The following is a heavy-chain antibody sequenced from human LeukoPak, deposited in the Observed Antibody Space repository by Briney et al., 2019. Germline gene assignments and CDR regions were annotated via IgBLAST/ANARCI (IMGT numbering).Heavy chain of an antibody. CDR3: AEGAYYYDSSGYYLFDY. J-gene: IGHJ4*02. V-gene: IGHV3-53*01. CDR2: IYSGGST. CDR1: GFTVSSNY. Sequence: GGSLRLSCAASGFTVSSNYMSWVRQAPGKGLEWVSVIYSGGSTYYADSVKGRFTISRDNSKNTLYLQMNSLRAEDTAVYYCAEGAYYYDSSGYYLFDYWGQGTLVTVPS. D-gene: IGHD3-22*01.